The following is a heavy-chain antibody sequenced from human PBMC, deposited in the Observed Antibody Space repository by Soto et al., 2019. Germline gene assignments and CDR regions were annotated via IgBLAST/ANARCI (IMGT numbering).Heavy chain of an antibody. CDR1: GYTFTGYY. J-gene: IGHJ4*02. D-gene: IGHD1-26*01. V-gene: IGHV1-2*02. CDR2: INPNSGGT. CDR3: AREGVGSAEQFGRYYAY. Sequence: ASVKVSCKASGYTFTGYYMHWVRQAPGQGLEWMGWINPNSGGTNYAQKFQGRVTMTRDTSISTAYMELSRLRSDDTAVYYCAREGVGSAEQFGRYYAYWGQGTLVTVSS.